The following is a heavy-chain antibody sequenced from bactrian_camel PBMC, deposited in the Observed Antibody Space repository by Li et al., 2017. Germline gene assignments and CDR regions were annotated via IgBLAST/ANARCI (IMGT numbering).Heavy chain of an antibody. V-gene: IGHV3S53*01. CDR3: AAQADYYTDYGPACVLTSHFEH. J-gene: IGHJ4*01. CDR1: GDVGSTWC. CDR2: IDSNGTT. Sequence: HVQLVESGGGSVQAGGTLRLSCDATAGGDVGSTWCMGWFRQAPGKEHEGVASIDSNGTTEYADFVKGRFTISLNDAKDTLYLQMNSLEPEDSAMYYCAAQADYYTDYGPACVLTSHFEHWGRGTQVTVS. D-gene: IGHD4*01.